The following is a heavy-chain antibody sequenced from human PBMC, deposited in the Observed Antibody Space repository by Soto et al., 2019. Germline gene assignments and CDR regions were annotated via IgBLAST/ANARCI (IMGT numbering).Heavy chain of an antibody. J-gene: IGHJ5*02. V-gene: IGHV5-51*01. CDR2: IYPGDSDT. Sequence: GYSFTSYWIGWVRQMPGKGLEWMGIIYPGDSDTRYSPSFQGQVTISADKSISTAYLQWSSLKASDTAMYYCARQGVRGANWFDPWGQGTLVTVSS. CDR1: GYSFTSYW. D-gene: IGHD3-10*01. CDR3: ARQGVRGANWFDP.